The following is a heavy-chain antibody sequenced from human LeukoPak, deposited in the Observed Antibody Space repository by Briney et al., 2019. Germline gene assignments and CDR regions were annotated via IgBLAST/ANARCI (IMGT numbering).Heavy chain of an antibody. V-gene: IGHV1-2*02. CDR1: GYTLTGSY. J-gene: IGHJ5*02. Sequence: ASVKVSCKASGYTLTGSYMHWVRHAPGQGLEWVGWIIPISGGTNYTQKFQGRVTLTRDTSTSTAYMGQSRLRSDETAVYYCARDSNRLWFGAKEQYSWFDRWREGTLVTVSS. CDR3: ARDSNRLWFGAKEQYSWFDR. D-gene: IGHD3-10*01. CDR2: IIPISGGT.